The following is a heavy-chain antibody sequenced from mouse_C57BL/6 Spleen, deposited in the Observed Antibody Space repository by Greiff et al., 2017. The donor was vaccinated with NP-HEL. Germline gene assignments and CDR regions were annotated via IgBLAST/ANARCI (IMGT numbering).Heavy chain of an antibody. V-gene: IGHV1-72*01. CDR3: ARCDYGSSYRFAY. D-gene: IGHD1-1*01. CDR1: GYTFTSYW. CDR2: IDPNSGGT. J-gene: IGHJ3*01. Sequence: VQLQQSGAELVKPGASVKLSCKASGYTFTSYWMHWVKQRPGRGLEWIGRIDPNSGGTKYNEKFKSKATLTVDKPSSTAYMQLSSLTSEDSAVYYWARCDYGSSYRFAYWGQGTLVTVSA.